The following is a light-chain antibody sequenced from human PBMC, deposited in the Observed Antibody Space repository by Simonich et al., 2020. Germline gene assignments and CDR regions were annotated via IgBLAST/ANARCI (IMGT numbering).Light chain of an antibody. CDR1: SGSIARNY. J-gene: IGLJ3*02. CDR3: QSYDSSNQV. V-gene: IGLV6-57*03. Sequence: NFMLTQPHSVSESPGKTVTISCTRSSGSIARNYVQWYQQRPGSAPTTVIYEDNQRPSVVPDRFSGSIDSSSNSASLTISGLKTEDEADYYCQSYDSSNQVFGGGTKLTVL. CDR2: EDN.